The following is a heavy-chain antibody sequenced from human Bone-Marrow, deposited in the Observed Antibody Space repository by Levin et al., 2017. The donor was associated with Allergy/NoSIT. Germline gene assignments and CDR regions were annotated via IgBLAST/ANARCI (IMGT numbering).Heavy chain of an antibody. V-gene: IGHV4-61*02. CDR2: IYTTGST. CDR3: ARDRLASLYYYSMDV. J-gene: IGHJ6*03. CDR1: GGSISSGRYY. Sequence: TASETLSLTCSVSGGSISSGRYYFTWVRQSAGTGLEWIGRIYTTGSTNYNPSLESRVTISRDTFKKYVYFTLISLTAAETAVYYCARDRLASLYYYSMDVWGRGTTVIVSS.